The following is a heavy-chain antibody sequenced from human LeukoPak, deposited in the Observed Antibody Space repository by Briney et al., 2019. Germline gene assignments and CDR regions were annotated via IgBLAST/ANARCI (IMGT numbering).Heavy chain of an antibody. Sequence: ASVKVSCKASGYTFTSYGISWVRQAPGQGLEWMEWISAYNGNTNYAQKLQGRVTMTTDTSTSTAYMELRSLRSDDTVVYYCARDGDCSSTSCYHYYYMDVWGKGTTVTISS. D-gene: IGHD2-2*01. CDR3: ARDGDCSSTSCYHYYYMDV. CDR2: ISAYNGNT. J-gene: IGHJ6*03. V-gene: IGHV1-18*01. CDR1: GYTFTSYG.